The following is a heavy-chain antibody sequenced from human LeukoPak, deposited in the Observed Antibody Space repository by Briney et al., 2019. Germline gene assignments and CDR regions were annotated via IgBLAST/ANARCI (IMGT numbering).Heavy chain of an antibody. Sequence: GESLKISCAASGYDFANYWIGWVRQMPGKGLEWMGIIYPGDSDSRYSPSIEGQVTISTDKSIRTAYLQWGSLKASDTATYYCARLSYGGTYGHVFDLWGQGTLVTVSS. CDR2: IYPGDSDS. CDR1: GYDFANYW. J-gene: IGHJ3*01. CDR3: ARLSYGGTYGHVFDL. D-gene: IGHD1-26*01. V-gene: IGHV5-51*01.